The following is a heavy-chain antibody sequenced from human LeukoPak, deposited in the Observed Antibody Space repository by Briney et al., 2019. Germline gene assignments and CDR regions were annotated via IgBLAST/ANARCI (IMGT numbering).Heavy chain of an antibody. J-gene: IGHJ4*02. CDR1: GGRFNSYG. Sequence: ASVKVSCKAPGGRFNSYGISWVRQAPGQGLEWMGGVIAIFGRIKYGQKFQGRATITTDESTSTAYMELSSLTSEDTGVYYCARGELGDRSGFSFFDYWGQGTLVTVSS. CDR2: VIAIFGRI. D-gene: IGHD3-22*01. CDR3: ARGELGDRSGFSFFDY. V-gene: IGHV1-69*05.